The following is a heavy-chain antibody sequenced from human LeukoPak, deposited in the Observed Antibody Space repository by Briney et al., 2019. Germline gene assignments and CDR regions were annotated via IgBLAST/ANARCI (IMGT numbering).Heavy chain of an antibody. V-gene: IGHV3-30*02. D-gene: IGHD6-19*01. CDR1: GFTFSSYG. J-gene: IGHJ3*02. CDR2: IRYDGSNK. CDR3: AKEIISGWNAFDI. Sequence: GGSLRLSCAASGFTFSSYGMPWVRQAPGKGLEWVAFIRYDGSNKYYADSVKGRFTISRDNSKNTLYLQMNSLRAEDTAVYYCAKEIISGWNAFDIWGQGTMVTVSS.